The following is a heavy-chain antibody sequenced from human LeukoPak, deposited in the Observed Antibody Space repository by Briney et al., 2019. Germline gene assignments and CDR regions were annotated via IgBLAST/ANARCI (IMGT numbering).Heavy chain of an antibody. V-gene: IGHV3-21*06. CDR1: GFTFSFYS. J-gene: IGHJ3*02. Sequence: GGSLRLSCAASGFTFSFYSLSWVRQAPGKGLEWVSSISSSGDYKYYADSMKGRFTVSRDNARNSMYLQINSLRAEDTAMYYCARGLAEWVSYAFDTWGQGTMVTVSS. D-gene: IGHD2-8*01. CDR2: ISSSGDYK. CDR3: ARGLAEWVSYAFDT.